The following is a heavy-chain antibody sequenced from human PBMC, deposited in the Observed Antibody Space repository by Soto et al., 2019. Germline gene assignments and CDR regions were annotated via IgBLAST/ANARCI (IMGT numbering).Heavy chain of an antibody. CDR2: INHSGST. CDR3: ARSGTHKYYDFWSGYLVY. V-gene: IGHV4-34*01. Sequence: SETLSLTCAVYGGSFSGYYWSWIRQPPGKGLEWIGEINHSGSTNYNPSLKSRVTISVDTSKNQFSLKLSSVTAADTAVYYCARSGTHKYYDFWSGYLVYWGQGTLVTVSS. D-gene: IGHD3-3*01. J-gene: IGHJ4*02. CDR1: GGSFSGYY.